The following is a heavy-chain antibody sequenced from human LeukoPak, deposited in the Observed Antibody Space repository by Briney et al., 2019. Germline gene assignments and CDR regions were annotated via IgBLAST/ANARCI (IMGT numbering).Heavy chain of an antibody. D-gene: IGHD3-10*01. CDR2: IYYSGST. CDR3: ARTVRVRFGESYDY. Sequence: PSETLSLTCTVSGGSISSYYWSWIRQPPGKGLEWIGYIYYSGSTNYNPSLKSRVTISVDTSKNQFSLKLSSVTAADTAVYYCARTVRVRFGESYDYWGQGTLVTVSS. CDR1: GGSISSYY. V-gene: IGHV4-59*01. J-gene: IGHJ4*02.